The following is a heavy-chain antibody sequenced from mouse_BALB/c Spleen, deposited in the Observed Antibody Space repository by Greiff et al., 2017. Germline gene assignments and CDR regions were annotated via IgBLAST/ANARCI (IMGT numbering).Heavy chain of an antibody. J-gene: IGHJ4*01. CDR1: GDSITSGY. CDR2: ISYSGST. Sequence: EVKLVESGPSLVKPSQTLSLTCSVTGDSITSGYWNWIRKFPGNKLEYMGYISYSGSTYYNPSLKSRISITRDTSKNQYYLQLNSVTTEDTATYYCARQLGLRGAMDYWGQGTSVTVSA. CDR3: ARQLGLRGAMDY. D-gene: IGHD3-1*01. V-gene: IGHV3-8*02.